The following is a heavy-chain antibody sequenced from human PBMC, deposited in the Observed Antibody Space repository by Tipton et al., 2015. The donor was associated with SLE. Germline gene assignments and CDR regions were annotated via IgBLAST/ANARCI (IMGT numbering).Heavy chain of an antibody. Sequence: TLSLTCAVSGYSITSGFYWGWIRQPPGKGLEWIASIYHSGYTYYNPPLKSRVTMSVDTSKNHFSLKLISVAAADTAVYYCARLTIGVAWTFDYWGQGTLVTVSS. CDR1: GYSITSGFY. D-gene: IGHD3-9*01. CDR3: ARLTIGVAWTFDY. V-gene: IGHV4-38-2*01. CDR2: IYHSGYT. J-gene: IGHJ4*02.